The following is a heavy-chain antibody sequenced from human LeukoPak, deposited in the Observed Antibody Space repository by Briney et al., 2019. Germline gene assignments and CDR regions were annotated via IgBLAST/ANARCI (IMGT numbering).Heavy chain of an antibody. J-gene: IGHJ4*02. Sequence: SETLSLTCIVSGDSINTNTYYWGWIRQPPGKGLEWIGSIYYTGGTYYNPSLKSRVTISVDTSKNQFSLKLSSVTAADTAVYYCARGPTYYDSSGYRYWGQGTLVTVSS. CDR2: IYYTGGT. CDR1: GDSINTNTYY. V-gene: IGHV4-39*01. CDR3: ARGPTYYDSSGYRY. D-gene: IGHD3-22*01.